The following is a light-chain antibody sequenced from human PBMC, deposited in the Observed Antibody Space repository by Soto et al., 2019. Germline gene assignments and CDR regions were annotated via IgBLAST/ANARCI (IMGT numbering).Light chain of an antibody. CDR3: CSYAGSSTWV. Sequence: QSALTQPASVSGSPGQSITISCTGTSSDVGSYNFVSWYQQHPGKAPKVMIYEGSKRSSGVSNRFSGSKSGNTASLTISGLQAEDEADSYCCSYAGSSTWVFGTGTKLTVL. J-gene: IGLJ1*01. CDR2: EGS. V-gene: IGLV2-23*01. CDR1: SSDVGSYNF.